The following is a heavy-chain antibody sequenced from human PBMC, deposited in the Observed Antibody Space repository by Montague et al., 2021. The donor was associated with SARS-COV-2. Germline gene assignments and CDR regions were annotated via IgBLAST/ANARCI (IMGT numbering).Heavy chain of an antibody. CDR1: GGSISSSSHY. D-gene: IGHD2/OR15-2a*01. V-gene: IGHV4-39*01. CDR2: IYYSGTN. Sequence: SETLSLTCSVSGGSISSSSHYWAWIRQPPGRRLEWIGTIYYSGTNLHHPSLKSPITMSVDTSDNQFSLQLNSVSATDMAIYYCARAQVAVTEYYSDYWGQGILVTVSS. CDR3: ARAQVAVTEYYSDY. J-gene: IGHJ4*02.